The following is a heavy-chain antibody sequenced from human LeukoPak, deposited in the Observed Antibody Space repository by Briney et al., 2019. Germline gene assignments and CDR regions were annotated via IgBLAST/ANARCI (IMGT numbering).Heavy chain of an antibody. J-gene: IGHJ4*02. CDR2: LYISGST. CDR1: GASISSYY. V-gene: IGHV4-4*07. Sequence: SETLSLTCTVSGASISSYYYNWIRQTAGGGLEWIGRLYISGSTDYNPSLKSRVTISVDTSMNQFYLKMNSVTAADTAVYYCARDSNYYGSGSYFAYWGQGTLVTVSS. D-gene: IGHD3-10*01. CDR3: ARDSNYYGSGSYFAY.